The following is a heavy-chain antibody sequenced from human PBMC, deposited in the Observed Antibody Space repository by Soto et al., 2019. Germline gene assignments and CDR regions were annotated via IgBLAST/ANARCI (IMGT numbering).Heavy chain of an antibody. Sequence: SETLSLTCTVSGGSISSYYWSWIRQSPGKGLEWIGYMYYSGSTNYNPSLNSRVTISIDTSRNQFSLKLSSVTAADTAVYYCARGTFGVVKDWGQGTLVTVSS. D-gene: IGHD3-3*01. V-gene: IGHV4-59*01. CDR2: MYYSGST. CDR3: ARGTFGVVKD. CDR1: GGSISSYY. J-gene: IGHJ4*02.